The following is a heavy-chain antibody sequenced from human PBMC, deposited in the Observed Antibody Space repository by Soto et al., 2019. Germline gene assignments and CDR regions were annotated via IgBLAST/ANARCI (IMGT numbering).Heavy chain of an antibody. CDR2: IRSKAYGGTT. CDR1: GFTFGDYA. CDR3: TIASFIAVAGTYY. Sequence: EVQLVESGGGLVKPGRSLRLSCTASGFTFGDYAMSWFRQAPGKGLEWVGFIRSKAYGGTTEYAASVKGRFTISRDDSKSIAYLQMNSLKTEYTAVYYCTIASFIAVAGTYYWGQGTLVTVFS. V-gene: IGHV3-49*05. J-gene: IGHJ4*02. D-gene: IGHD6-19*01.